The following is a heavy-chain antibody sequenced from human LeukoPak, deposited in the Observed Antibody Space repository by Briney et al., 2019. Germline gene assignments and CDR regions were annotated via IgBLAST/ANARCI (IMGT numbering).Heavy chain of an antibody. J-gene: IGHJ4*02. V-gene: IGHV3-48*01. CDR3: ARDPSSYSPWGFDF. CDR1: GFTFSDFS. CDR2: ISDTSTTI. Sequence: PGGSLRLSRSASGFTFSDFSMNWVRQAPGKGLEWISYISDTSTTIYYADSLKGRFTISRDNAKNSLYLQLSSLTVDDTAVYYCARDPSSYSPWGFDFWGQGTLVTVSS. D-gene: IGHD2-2*01.